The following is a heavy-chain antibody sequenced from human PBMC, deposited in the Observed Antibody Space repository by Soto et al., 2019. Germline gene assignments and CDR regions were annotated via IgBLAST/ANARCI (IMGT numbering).Heavy chain of an antibody. Sequence: GSSVKVSCKASGYTFTGHYMHWVRQAPGQGLEWMGWINPDNGDTNYAQKSQGRVNMTRDTSISTAHMELSRLRSDDTAVFYCARERINGLDVWGQGTMVTVSS. CDR3: ARERINGLDV. V-gene: IGHV1-2*02. J-gene: IGHJ6*02. CDR1: GYTFTGHY. CDR2: INPDNGDT.